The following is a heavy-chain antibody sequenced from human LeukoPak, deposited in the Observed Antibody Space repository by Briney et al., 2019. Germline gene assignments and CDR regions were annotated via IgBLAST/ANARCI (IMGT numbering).Heavy chain of an antibody. Sequence: PGGSLRLSCAASGFTFSSYAMHWVRQAPGKGLEWVAVISYDGSNKYYADSVKGRFTISRDNSKNTLYLQMNSLRAEDTAVYYCARDLSYYDSSGYPGCWGQGTLVTVSS. CDR3: ARDLSYYDSSGYPGC. D-gene: IGHD3-22*01. CDR2: ISYDGSNK. V-gene: IGHV3-30-3*01. J-gene: IGHJ4*02. CDR1: GFTFSSYA.